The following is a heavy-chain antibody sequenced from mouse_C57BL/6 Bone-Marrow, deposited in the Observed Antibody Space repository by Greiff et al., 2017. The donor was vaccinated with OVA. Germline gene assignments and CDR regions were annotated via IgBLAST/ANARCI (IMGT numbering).Heavy chain of an antibody. CDR1: GFTFSSYA. CDR2: ISDGGSYT. J-gene: IGHJ1*03. D-gene: IGHD2-2*01. Sequence: DVKLVESGGGLVKPGGSLKLSCAASGFTFSSYAMSWVRQTPEKRLEWVATISDGGSYTYYPDNVKGRFPISRDNAKNNLYLQMSHLKSEDTAMYDCARSIYYGYDWYFDVWGTGTTVTVSA. V-gene: IGHV5-4*03. CDR3: ARSIYYGYDWYFDV.